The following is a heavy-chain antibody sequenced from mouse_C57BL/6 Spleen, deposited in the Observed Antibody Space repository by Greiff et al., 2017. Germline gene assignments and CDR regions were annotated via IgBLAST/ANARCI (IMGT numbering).Heavy chain of an antibody. V-gene: IGHV5-9-1*02. CDR1: GFTFSSYA. CDR3: TREGDYYGSKDYFDY. J-gene: IGHJ2*01. CDR2: ISSGGDYI. Sequence: EVMLVESGEGLVKPGGSLKLSCAASGFTFSSYAMSWVRQTPEKRLEWVAYISSGGDYIYYADTVKGRFTISRDNARNTLYLQISSLKAEDTAMYYCTREGDYYGSKDYFDYWGQGTTLTVSS. D-gene: IGHD1-1*01.